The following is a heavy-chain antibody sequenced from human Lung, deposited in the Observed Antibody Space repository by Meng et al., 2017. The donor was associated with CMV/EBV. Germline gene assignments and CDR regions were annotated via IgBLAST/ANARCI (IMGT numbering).Heavy chain of an antibody. Sequence: VHLQRSGRGLVKPCRTFPLTCSGSGCPMGSTTAWRWVRWPPGKGLGWSEENYPSGTTNTNPSPKSTATMSAYTSKNQFSRILTSVSVTDTAVYSCASRRGCSGRDCWGQGTLVTVPS. J-gene: IGHJ4*02. CDR3: ASRRGCSGRDC. V-gene: IGHV4-4*02. CDR1: GCPMGSTTA. CDR2: NYPSGTT. D-gene: IGHD3-10*02.